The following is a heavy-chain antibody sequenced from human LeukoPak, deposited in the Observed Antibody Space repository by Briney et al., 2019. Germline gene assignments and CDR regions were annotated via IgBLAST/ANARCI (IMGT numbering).Heavy chain of an antibody. CDR3: ARHVDYGDYDRDFDY. CDR1: GFTFSTYG. CDR2: IRHDGSNK. V-gene: IGHV3-30*02. J-gene: IGHJ4*02. D-gene: IGHD4-17*01. Sequence: PGGSLRLSCAASGFTFSTYGMHWVRQAPGKGLEWVAFIRHDGSNKYYADSVKGRFTISRDNSKNTLYLQMHSLRAEDTAVYYCARHVDYGDYDRDFDYWGQGTLVTVSS.